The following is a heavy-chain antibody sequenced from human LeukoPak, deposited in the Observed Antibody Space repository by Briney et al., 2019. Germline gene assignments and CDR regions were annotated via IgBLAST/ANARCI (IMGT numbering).Heavy chain of an antibody. D-gene: IGHD2-15*01. V-gene: IGHV4-39*07. Sequence: SETLSLTCIVSGGSISTSNYYWGWIRQPPGKGLEWIGNIFYSGSTYYNPSLKSRVTISVDTSKNQFSLKLSSVTAADTAVYYCARLVVVAAAQEDNWFDPWGQGTLVTVSS. J-gene: IGHJ5*02. CDR3: ARLVVVAAAQEDNWFDP. CDR1: GGSISTSNYY. CDR2: IFYSGST.